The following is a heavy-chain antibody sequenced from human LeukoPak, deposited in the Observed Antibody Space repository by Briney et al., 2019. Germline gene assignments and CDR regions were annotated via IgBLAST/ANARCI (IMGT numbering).Heavy chain of an antibody. Sequence: GGSLRLSCAASGFTFSDYYMSWIRQAPGKGLEWGSHISSSGSTKYSADSVKGRFTISRDNAKNSLYLQMKSLRAEDTAVYYCARTRKNYYDSSGLFDCWGQGTLVTVSS. V-gene: IGHV3-11*01. CDR1: GFTFSDYY. J-gene: IGHJ4*02. CDR2: ISSSGSTK. D-gene: IGHD3-22*01. CDR3: ARTRKNYYDSSGLFDC.